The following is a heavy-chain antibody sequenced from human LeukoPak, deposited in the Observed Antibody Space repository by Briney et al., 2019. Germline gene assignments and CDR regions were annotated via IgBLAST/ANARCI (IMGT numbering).Heavy chain of an antibody. J-gene: IGHJ5*02. D-gene: IGHD2-21*01. V-gene: IGHV3-66*01. CDR3: AKDDGTAYCGGDCYFMNWFDP. CDR2: IYPGNST. Sequence: PGGSLRLSCAASGFSVSSNHMMSWVRQAPGKGLEWVSIIYPGNSTYYADSVKGRFTISRDDSKNTLYLQMNSLRAEDTAVYYCAKDDGTAYCGGDCYFMNWFDPWGQGTLVTVSS. CDR1: GFSVSSNH.